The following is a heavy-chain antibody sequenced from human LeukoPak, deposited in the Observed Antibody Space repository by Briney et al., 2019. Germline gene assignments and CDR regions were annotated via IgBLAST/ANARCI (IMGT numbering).Heavy chain of an antibody. CDR1: GVTFSSYD. CDR2: ISTSGSTI. V-gene: IGHV3-48*03. Sequence: PGGSLRLSCAASGVTFSSYDMNWDRQAPGKGPEWVSYISTSGSTIYYADSVKGRYTISSNNAKTTLYLKMNSLRAEDAAVYYCSRDPHGGYYDYWGQGTLVTVSS. D-gene: IGHD3-22*01. J-gene: IGHJ4*02. CDR3: SRDPHGGYYDY.